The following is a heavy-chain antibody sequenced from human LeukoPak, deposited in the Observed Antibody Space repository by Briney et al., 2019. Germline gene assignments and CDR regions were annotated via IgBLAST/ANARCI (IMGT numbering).Heavy chain of an antibody. D-gene: IGHD1-26*01. CDR1: GFTLSSYA. Sequence: GGSLRLSCAASGFTLSSYAMTWVRQAPGKGLEWVSTISGRASSTYYADSAKGRFTISRDNYRNTLYLQMNSLRAEDTAVYYCAKDGGRSNDAPFDYWGQGTLVTVSS. V-gene: IGHV3-23*01. CDR2: ISGRASST. CDR3: AKDGGRSNDAPFDY. J-gene: IGHJ4*02.